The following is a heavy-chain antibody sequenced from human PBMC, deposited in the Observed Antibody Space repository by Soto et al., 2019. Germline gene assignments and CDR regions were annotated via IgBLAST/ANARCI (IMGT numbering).Heavy chain of an antibody. CDR3: ASGRIVVVGSRAYYGMDV. D-gene: IGHD3-22*01. Sequence: QVQLVQSGAEVKKPGSSVRVSCTASGGTPSNSAFSWVRQAPGKGLEWMGGIIPVCGIVKYAQNLEGGVTITADESTNTEYMELSSLRYEGRDVYYFASGRIVVVGSRAYYGMDVWGQGTTVTVSS. V-gene: IGHV1-69*01. J-gene: IGHJ6*02. CDR1: GGTPSNSA. CDR2: IIPVCGIV.